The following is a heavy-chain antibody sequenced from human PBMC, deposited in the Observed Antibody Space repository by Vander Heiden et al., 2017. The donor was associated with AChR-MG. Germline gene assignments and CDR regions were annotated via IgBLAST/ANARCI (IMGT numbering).Heavy chain of an antibody. CDR2: RSYDGSNK. CDR3: AKDSDYGDYSYAFDI. CDR1: GFTFSSYG. D-gene: IGHD4-17*01. Sequence: QVQLVESGGGVVQPGRSLRLSCAASGFTFSSYGMHWVRQAPGKGLEWVAVRSYDGSNKYYADSVKGRFTISRDNSKNTLYLQMNSLRAEDTAVYYCAKDSDYGDYSYAFDIWGQGTMVTVSS. J-gene: IGHJ3*02. V-gene: IGHV3-30*18.